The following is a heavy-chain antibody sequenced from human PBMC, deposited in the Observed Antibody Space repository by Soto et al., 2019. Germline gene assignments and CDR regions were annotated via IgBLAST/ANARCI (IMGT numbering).Heavy chain of an antibody. CDR2: IFHVGST. J-gene: IGHJ4*02. CDR3: ARLQPDTSGYYFDH. D-gene: IGHD3-3*01. Sequence: QVHLQESGPGLVKPSETLSLTCAVSGGSISTNQWWNWVRQAPGKGLEWIGEIFHVGSTNYNPSLKSRVIISVDKSKNQFSLNLSSVTAADTAVYYCARLQPDTSGYYFDHWGQGALVTVSS. CDR1: GGSISTNQW. V-gene: IGHV4-4*02.